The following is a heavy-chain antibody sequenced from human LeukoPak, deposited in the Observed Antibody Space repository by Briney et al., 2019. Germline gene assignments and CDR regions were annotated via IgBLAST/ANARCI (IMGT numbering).Heavy chain of an antibody. V-gene: IGHV1-2*06. D-gene: IGHD2-15*01. CDR1: GYTFTVYY. CDR3: ARGYCSGGTCYLVENWFDP. CDR2: INPNSGDT. J-gene: IGHJ5*02. Sequence: GASVKVSCKASGYTFTVYYIYWVRQAPGQGLEWMGRINPNSGDTDYAQNFQGRVTMTRDTSISTAYMELTNLRSDGTAVYYCARGYCSGGTCYLVENWFDPWGQGTLVTVSS.